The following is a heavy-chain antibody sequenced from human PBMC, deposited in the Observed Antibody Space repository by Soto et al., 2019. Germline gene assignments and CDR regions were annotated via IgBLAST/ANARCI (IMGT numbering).Heavy chain of an antibody. Sequence: QVQLQESGPGLVKPSGTLSLTCAVSGDSIGSSNWWSWVRQPPGKGLEWIGEIYHSGATNYSPSLKRRVTISVDKSENQFSLKLNSVTAADTAVYYCAGSTVGIVGATLYDYWGQGTLVSVSS. CDR1: GDSIGSSNW. CDR2: IYHSGAT. V-gene: IGHV4-4*02. CDR3: AGSTVGIVGATLYDY. J-gene: IGHJ4*02. D-gene: IGHD1-26*01.